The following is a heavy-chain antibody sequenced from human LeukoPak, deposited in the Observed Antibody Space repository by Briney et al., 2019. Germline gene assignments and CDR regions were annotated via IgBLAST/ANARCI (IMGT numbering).Heavy chain of an antibody. CDR2: IIPIFGTA. CDR3: ARAGCSSTSCPEPYNWFDP. CDR1: GGTFSSYA. Sequence: ASVKVSCKASGGTFSSYAISWVRQAPGHGLEWMGGIIPIFGTANYAQKFQGRVTITADESTSTAYMELSSLRSEDTAVYYCARAGCSSTSCPEPYNWFDPWGQGTLVTVSS. J-gene: IGHJ5*02. D-gene: IGHD2-2*01. V-gene: IGHV1-69*01.